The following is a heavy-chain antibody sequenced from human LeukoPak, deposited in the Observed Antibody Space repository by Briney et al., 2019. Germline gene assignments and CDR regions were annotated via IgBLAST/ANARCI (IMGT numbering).Heavy chain of an antibody. D-gene: IGHD2-8*01. V-gene: IGHV3-23*01. CDR2: ISGSGGST. J-gene: IGHJ6*03. CDR3: AKDKLMTTYYYYYMDV. Sequence: GGSLRLSCAASGFTFSSYAMGWVRQAPGKGLEWVSAISGSGGSTYYAGSVKGRFTISRDNSKNTLYLQMNSLRAEDTAVYYCAKDKLMTTYYYYYMDVWGKGTTVTVSS. CDR1: GFTFSSYA.